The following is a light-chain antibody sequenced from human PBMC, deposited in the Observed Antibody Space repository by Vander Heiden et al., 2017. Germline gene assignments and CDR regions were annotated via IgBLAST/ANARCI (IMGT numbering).Light chain of an antibody. Sequence: EIVMTQSPATLSVYPGERATLSCRSSQSVSSNLAWYQQKPGQAPRLLIYGAATRATGIPARFSGSGSGTEFTLTISSLQSEDFAVYYCQQYNNWPPGFGPGTKVEIK. V-gene: IGKV3-15*01. CDR3: QQYNNWPPG. CDR2: GAA. J-gene: IGKJ3*01. CDR1: QSVSSN.